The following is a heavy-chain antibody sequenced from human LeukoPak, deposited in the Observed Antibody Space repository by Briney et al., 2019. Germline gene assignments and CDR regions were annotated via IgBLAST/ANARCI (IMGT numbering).Heavy chain of an antibody. D-gene: IGHD1-26*01. CDR2: IIPILGIA. CDR3: ARAEVGEAPPYYYYGMDV. J-gene: IGHJ6*02. Sequence: SVKVSCKASGGTFSSYAISWVRQAPGQGLEWMGRIIPILGIANYAQKFQGRVTITADKSTGTAYMELSSLRSEDTAVYYCARAEVGEAPPYYYYGMDVWGQGTTVTVSS. V-gene: IGHV1-69*04. CDR1: GGTFSSYA.